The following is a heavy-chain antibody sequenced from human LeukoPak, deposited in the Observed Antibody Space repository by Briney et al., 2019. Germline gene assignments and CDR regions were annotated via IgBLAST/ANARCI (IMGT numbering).Heavy chain of an antibody. CDR1: GYTFTSYG. V-gene: IGHV1-18*04. CDR2: ISAYNGNT. D-gene: IGHD3-10*01. J-gene: IGHJ5*02. CDR3: ARAPMVRGVAHYNWFDP. Sequence: ASVNVSCKASGYTFTSYGISWVRQAPGQGLEWMGWISAYNGNTNYAQKLQGRVTMTTDTSTSTAYMELRSLRSDDTAVYYCARAPMVRGVAHYNWFDPWGQGTLVTVSS.